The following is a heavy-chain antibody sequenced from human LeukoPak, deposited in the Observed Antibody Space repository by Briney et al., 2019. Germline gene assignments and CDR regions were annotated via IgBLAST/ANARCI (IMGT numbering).Heavy chain of an antibody. J-gene: IGHJ4*02. CDR2: IYYSGST. D-gene: IGHD1-14*01. V-gene: IGHV4-59*08. CDR1: GGSISSYY. Sequence: TETLSLTCTVSGGSISSYYWSWIRQPPGKGLEWIGYIYYSGSTNYNPSLKSRVTISVDTSKNQFSLKLSSVTAADTAVYYCARLQGYNRHLDYWGQGTLVTVSS. CDR3: ARLQGYNRHLDY.